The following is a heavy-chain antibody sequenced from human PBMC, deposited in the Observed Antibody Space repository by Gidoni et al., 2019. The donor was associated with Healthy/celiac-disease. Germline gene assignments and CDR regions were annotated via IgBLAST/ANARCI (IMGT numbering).Heavy chain of an antibody. CDR2: ISGSGGST. V-gene: IGHV3-23*01. Sequence: EAQLLESGGALVQFGGSLRLSCAAPGFTFSSYAMSWVRQAPGKELEWVSAISGSGGSTYYADSVKGRFTISRDNSKNTLYLQMNSLRAEDTAVYYCAKDSSSWTHYFDYWGQGTLVTVSS. J-gene: IGHJ4*02. CDR3: AKDSSSWTHYFDY. D-gene: IGHD6-13*01. CDR1: GFTFSSYA.